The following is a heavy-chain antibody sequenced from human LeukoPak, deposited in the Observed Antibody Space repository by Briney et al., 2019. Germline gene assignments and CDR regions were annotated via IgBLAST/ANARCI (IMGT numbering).Heavy chain of an antibody. D-gene: IGHD3-22*01. CDR1: GYTFTSYG. Sequence: ASVKVSCKASGYTFTSYGISWVRQAPGQGLEWMGWISAYNGNTNYAQKLQGRATMTTDTSTSTAYMELRSLRSDDTAVYYCARSFNRGAMIVVRPGAFDIWGQGTMVTVSS. CDR2: ISAYNGNT. V-gene: IGHV1-18*01. J-gene: IGHJ3*02. CDR3: ARSFNRGAMIVVRPGAFDI.